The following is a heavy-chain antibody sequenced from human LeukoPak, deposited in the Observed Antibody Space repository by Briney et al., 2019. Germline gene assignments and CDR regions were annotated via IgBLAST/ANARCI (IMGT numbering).Heavy chain of an antibody. CDR3: ARRKSSSPLDY. CDR1: GGSISSSSYY. V-gene: IGHV4-39*01. Sequence: SETLSLTCTVSGGSISSSSYYWGWIRQPPGKGLEWIGSIYYSGSTYYNPSLKSRVTISVDTSKNQFSLKLSSVTAADTAVYYCARRKSSSPLDYWGQGTLVTVSS. CDR2: IYYSGST. J-gene: IGHJ4*02. D-gene: IGHD6-6*01.